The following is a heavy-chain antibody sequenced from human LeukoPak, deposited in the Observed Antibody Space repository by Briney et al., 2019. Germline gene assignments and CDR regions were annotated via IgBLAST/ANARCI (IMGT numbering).Heavy chain of an antibody. D-gene: IGHD3-10*01. CDR2: IIPVFGSA. CDR3: ARDRPSRFYGSRSYPADALDI. Sequence: SVKVSCKASGGTLSSYAISWVRQAPGQGLEWMGVIIPVFGSAFYAQKFQGRFTIATDASTNTAYMELSSLRSEDTAVYYCARDRPSRFYGSRSYPADALDIWGQGTLVTVSS. V-gene: IGHV1-69*05. J-gene: IGHJ3*02. CDR1: GGTLSSYA.